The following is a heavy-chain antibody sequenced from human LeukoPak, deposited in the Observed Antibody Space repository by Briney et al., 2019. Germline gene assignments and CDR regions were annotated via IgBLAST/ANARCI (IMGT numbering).Heavy chain of an antibody. CDR3: AKVKYDYGDPVGWFDP. Sequence: QTGGSLRLSCAASGFTFWNSAMTWVRQAPGKGLEWVAHISSSGGYTYYADSVRGRFTISRDNSNNTLYLQMNSLRGEDTAVYYCAKVKYDYGDPVGWFDPWGRGTLVTVSS. CDR1: GFTFWNSA. J-gene: IGHJ5*02. D-gene: IGHD4-17*01. V-gene: IGHV3-23*01. CDR2: ISSSGGYT.